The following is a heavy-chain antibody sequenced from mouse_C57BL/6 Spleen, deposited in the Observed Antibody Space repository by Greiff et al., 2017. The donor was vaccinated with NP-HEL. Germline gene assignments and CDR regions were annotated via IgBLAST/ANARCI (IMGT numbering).Heavy chain of an antibody. Sequence: EVQLKQSGPELVKPGASVKIPCKASGYTFTDYNMDWVKQSHGKSLEWIGDINPNNGGTIYNQKFKGKATLTVDKSSSTAYMELRSLTSEDTAVYYCARWGRAWFAYWGQGTLVTVSA. CDR3: ARWGRAWFAY. V-gene: IGHV1-18*01. CDR1: GYTFTDYN. J-gene: IGHJ3*01. CDR2: INPNNGGT.